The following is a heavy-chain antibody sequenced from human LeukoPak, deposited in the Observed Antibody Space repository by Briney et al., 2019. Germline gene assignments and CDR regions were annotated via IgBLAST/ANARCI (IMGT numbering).Heavy chain of an antibody. CDR1: GYTFTGYY. Sequence: ASVKVSCKASGYTFTGYYMHWVRQAPGQGLEWMGWINPNSGGTNYAQKFQGRVTMTRDTSISTAYMELSRLRSDDTAVYYCARGTGDSYYYYYMDVWGKGTTVTVSS. D-gene: IGHD3-10*01. CDR2: INPNSGGT. CDR3: ARGTGDSYYYYYMDV. J-gene: IGHJ6*03. V-gene: IGHV1-2*02.